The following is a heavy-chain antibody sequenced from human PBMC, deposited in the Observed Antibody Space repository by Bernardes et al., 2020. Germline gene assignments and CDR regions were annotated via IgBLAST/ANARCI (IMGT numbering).Heavy chain of an antibody. CDR1: GGSISSGGYY. D-gene: IGHD3-16*01. CDR2: IYYSGST. CDR3: ARAPFWGEGGWFDP. J-gene: IGHJ5*02. V-gene: IGHV4-31*03. Sequence: SETLSLTCTVSGGSISSGGYYWSWIRQHPGKGLEWIGYIYYSGSTYYNPSLKSRVTISVDTSKNQFSLKLSSVTAADTAVYYCARAPFWGEGGWFDPWGQGTLVTVSS.